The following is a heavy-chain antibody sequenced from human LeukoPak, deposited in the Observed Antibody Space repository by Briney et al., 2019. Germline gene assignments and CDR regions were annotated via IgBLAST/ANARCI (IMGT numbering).Heavy chain of an antibody. D-gene: IGHD4-17*01. Sequence: GGSLRLSCTTSGFTFKNYAMTWVRQAPGKGLEWVSSIRDSGDATYYRDSVKGRFTISRDNSKNTLYLQMNLLRAEDTAVYYCARDMLRGYGDCFDYWGQGTLVTVSS. V-gene: IGHV3-23*01. CDR2: IRDSGDAT. CDR1: GFTFKNYA. J-gene: IGHJ4*02. CDR3: ARDMLRGYGDCFDY.